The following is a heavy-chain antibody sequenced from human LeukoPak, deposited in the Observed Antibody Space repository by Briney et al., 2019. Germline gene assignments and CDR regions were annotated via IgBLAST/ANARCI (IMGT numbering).Heavy chain of an antibody. CDR1: GGSISSYY. V-gene: IGHV4-59*01. Sequence: SETLSLTCTVSGGSISSYYWSWIRQPPGKGLEWIGYIYYSGSTNYSPSLKSRVTISVDTSKNQFSLKLSSVTAADTALYYCARSGSYDSSGYSNDYWGQGTLVTVSS. J-gene: IGHJ4*02. D-gene: IGHD3-22*01. CDR3: ARSGSYDSSGYSNDY. CDR2: IYYSGST.